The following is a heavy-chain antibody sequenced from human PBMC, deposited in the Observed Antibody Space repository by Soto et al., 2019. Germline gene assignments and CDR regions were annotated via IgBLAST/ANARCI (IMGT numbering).Heavy chain of an antibody. CDR3: ARGGIAVFGY. D-gene: IGHD6-19*01. CDR1: GGSFSGYY. CDR2: INHSGST. J-gene: IGHJ4*02. Sequence: SETLSLTCAVYGGSFSGYYWSWIRQPPGKGLEWIGEINHSGSTNYNPSLKSRVTISVDTSKNQFSLKLSSVTAADTAVYYCARGGIAVFGYWGQGTLVTVSS. V-gene: IGHV4-34*01.